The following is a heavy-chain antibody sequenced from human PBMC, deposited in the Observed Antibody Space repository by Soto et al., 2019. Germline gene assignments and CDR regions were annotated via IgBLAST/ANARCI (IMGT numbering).Heavy chain of an antibody. CDR3: ARGGSGSYFFYYYGMDV. V-gene: IGHV1-8*01. D-gene: IGHD1-26*01. CDR1: GYTFTSYD. J-gene: IGHJ6*02. CDR2: MNPNSGNT. Sequence: AAVKVSCKASGYTFTSYDINWVRQATGQGLEWMGWMNPNSGNTGYAQKFQGRVTMTRNTSISTAYMELSSLRSEDTAVYYCARGGSGSYFFYYYGMDVWGQGTTVTVSS.